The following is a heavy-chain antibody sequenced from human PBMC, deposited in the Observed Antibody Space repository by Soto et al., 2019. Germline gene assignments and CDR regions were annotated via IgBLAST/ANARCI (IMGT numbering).Heavy chain of an antibody. J-gene: IGHJ4*02. D-gene: IGHD3-10*01. CDR3: ARNPVGGGFGEFTDY. V-gene: IGHV1-8*01. CDR1: GYTFTSYD. Sequence: ASVKVSCKASGYTFTSYDINWVRQATGQGPEWMGWMNPNSGNTGYAQKFQGRVTMTRNTSISTAYMELSSLRSEDTAVYYCARNPVGGGFGEFTDYWGQGTLVTVSS. CDR2: MNPNSGNT.